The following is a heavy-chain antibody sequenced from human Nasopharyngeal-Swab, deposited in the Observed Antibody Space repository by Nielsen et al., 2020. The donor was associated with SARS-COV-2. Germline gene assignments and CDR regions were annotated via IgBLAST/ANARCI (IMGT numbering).Heavy chain of an antibody. CDR3: ASESGWIES. V-gene: IGHV3-23*01. CDR1: GFAFSSYA. Sequence: GESLKISCAGSGFAFSSYAMSWVRQAPEKGLERVSSISTGGGHTYYADSVKGRFTISRDNSKNTVYLQMNSLRADDTAVYYCASESGWIESWGQGTRVTVSS. J-gene: IGHJ5*01. CDR2: ISTGGGHT.